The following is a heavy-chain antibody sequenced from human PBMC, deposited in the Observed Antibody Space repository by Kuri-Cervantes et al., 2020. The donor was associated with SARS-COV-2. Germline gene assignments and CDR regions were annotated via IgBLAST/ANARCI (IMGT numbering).Heavy chain of an antibody. Sequence: GGSLRLSCAASGFTVSSNYMSWVRQAPGKGLEWVSVIYSGGSTYYADSVKGRFTISRHNSKNTLYLQMNSLRAEDTAVYYCARAVTGAKYYYYYYMDVWGKGTTVTVSS. CDR3: ARAVTGAKYYYYYYMDV. CDR2: IYSGGST. V-gene: IGHV3-53*04. D-gene: IGHD6-25*01. J-gene: IGHJ6*03. CDR1: GFTVSSNY.